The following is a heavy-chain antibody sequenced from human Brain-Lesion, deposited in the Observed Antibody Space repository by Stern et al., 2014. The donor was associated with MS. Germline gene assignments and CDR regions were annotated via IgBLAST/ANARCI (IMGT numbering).Heavy chain of an antibody. CDR3: ARNGGWYGSGYFDN. CDR1: GFIVSGNY. CDR2: IYSGGDT. V-gene: IGHV3-66*02. Sequence: VQLVQSGGDLVQPGGSLRLTCAASGFIVSGNYMSWVRQAPGKGLEWVSVIYSGGDTKYGYSVKGRFIISRDTSKNELYLQMNSLRPEDTAVYYCARNGGWYGSGYFDNWGLGTLVTVSS. D-gene: IGHD6-19*01. J-gene: IGHJ4*01.